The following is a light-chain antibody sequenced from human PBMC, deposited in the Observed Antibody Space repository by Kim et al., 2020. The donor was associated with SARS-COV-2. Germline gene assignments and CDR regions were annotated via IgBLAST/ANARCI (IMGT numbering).Light chain of an antibody. J-gene: IGLJ3*02. Sequence: SVKRTCALSSGHSNYFIAWHQQQAGKYPWFLMKVEGSGSYNTGGGVPDRFSSSRSGADRYLIIAHHHTEDEADYYCETWDSNIQVFGGGTQLTVL. CDR2: VEGSGSY. CDR1: SGHSNYF. V-gene: IGLV4-60*03. CDR3: ETWDSNIQV.